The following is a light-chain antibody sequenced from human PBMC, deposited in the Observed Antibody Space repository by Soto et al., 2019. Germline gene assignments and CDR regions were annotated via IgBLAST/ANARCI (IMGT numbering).Light chain of an antibody. J-gene: IGKJ1*01. V-gene: IGKV1-5*03. CDR2: KAS. CDR1: QSISSW. Sequence: DIQMTQSPSILSASVGDRVTITCRASQSISSWLAWYQQKPGKAPKLLIYKASSLESGVPSRFSGSGSGTEFTLTISSLQPDDFATYYCQQYNSYSPKTFGQGTKV. CDR3: QQYNSYSPKT.